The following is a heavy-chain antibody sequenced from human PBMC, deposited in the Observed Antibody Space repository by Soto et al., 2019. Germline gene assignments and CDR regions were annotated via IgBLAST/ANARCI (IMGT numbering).Heavy chain of an antibody. CDR3: VKDTSYGSSSSFHH. D-gene: IGHD6-6*01. CDR2: ISWNSAYI. Sequence: PGGTLRLSCVGSGFKFDDYVMHWVRQVPGKGPEWLSGISWNSAYIGYAESVKGRFTISRDNAKNSLYLQINSLRPEDTGLYYCVKDTSYGSSSSFHHWGQGTQVTVSS. CDR1: GFKFDDYV. J-gene: IGHJ4*02. V-gene: IGHV3-9*01.